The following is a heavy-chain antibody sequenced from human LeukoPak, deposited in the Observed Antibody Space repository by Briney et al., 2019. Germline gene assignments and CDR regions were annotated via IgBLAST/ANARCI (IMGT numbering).Heavy chain of an antibody. CDR2: ISPNSGGT. CDR3: ARDYSSSPPRTFDY. J-gene: IGHJ4*02. V-gene: IGHV1-2*02. Sequence: ASVKVSCKASGYTFTAYYIHWVRQAPGQGLEWMGWISPNSGGTNYAPKVQGRVTMTRDTSISTAYIELSSLRSDDTAVYYCARDYSSSPPRTFDYWGRGTLATVSS. D-gene: IGHD6-6*01. CDR1: GYTFTAYY.